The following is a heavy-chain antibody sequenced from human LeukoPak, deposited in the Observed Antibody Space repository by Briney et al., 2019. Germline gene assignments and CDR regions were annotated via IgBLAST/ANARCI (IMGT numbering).Heavy chain of an antibody. J-gene: IGHJ3*02. CDR2: VFNSGRT. D-gene: IGHD2-21*02. V-gene: IGHV4-59*01. Sequence: PSETLSLTCTVSGGSISSYYWSWIRQPPGKGLEWIGYVFNSGRTNLNPSLRSRATMSVDTSKNQFSLQLSSLTAADTAVYYCAGRQHIVVVTATRGSFDMWGQGTMVTVSS. CDR3: AGRQHIVVVTATRGSFDM. CDR1: GGSISSYY.